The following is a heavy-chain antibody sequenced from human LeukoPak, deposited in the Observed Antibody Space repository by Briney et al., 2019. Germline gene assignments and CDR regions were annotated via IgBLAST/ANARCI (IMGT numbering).Heavy chain of an antibody. CDR1: GGSISSYY. CDR3: ARHGPKYYDILTGYLKVGWFDP. J-gene: IGHJ5*02. V-gene: IGHV4-59*08. Sequence: SETLSLTCTVSGGSISSYYWSWIRQPPGKGLEWIGYIYYSGSTNYNPSLKSRVTISVGTSKNQFSLKLSSVTAADTAVYYCARHGPKYYDILTGYLKVGWFDPWGQGTLVTVSS. CDR2: IYYSGST. D-gene: IGHD3-9*01.